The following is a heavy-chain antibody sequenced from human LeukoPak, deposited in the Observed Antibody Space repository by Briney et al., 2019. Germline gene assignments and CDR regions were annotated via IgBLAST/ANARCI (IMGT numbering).Heavy chain of an antibody. Sequence: GASVKVSCKVSRYTLTELSMHWVRQAPGKGLEWMGGFDPEDGETIYAQKFQGRVTMTEDTSTDTAYMELSSLRSEDTAVYYCATHPISGYNFCLHAFDIWGQGTMVTVSS. D-gene: IGHD5-24*01. CDR3: ATHPISGYNFCLHAFDI. CDR1: RYTLTELS. V-gene: IGHV1-24*01. CDR2: FDPEDGET. J-gene: IGHJ3*02.